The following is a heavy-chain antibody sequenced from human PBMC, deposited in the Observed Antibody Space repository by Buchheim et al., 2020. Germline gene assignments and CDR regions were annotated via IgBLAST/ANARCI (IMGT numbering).Heavy chain of an antibody. V-gene: IGHV3-33*01. D-gene: IGHD6-13*01. J-gene: IGHJ6*03. CDR3: ARDKRAAAGLYYYYYYMDV. CDR2: IWYDGSNK. Sequence: QVQLVESGGGVVQPGRSLRLSCAASGFTFSSYGMHWVRQAPGKGLEWVAVIWYDGSNKYYADSVKGRFTISRDNSKNTLYLQMSSLRAEDTAVYYCARDKRAAAGLYYYYYYMDVWGKGTT. CDR1: GFTFSSYG.